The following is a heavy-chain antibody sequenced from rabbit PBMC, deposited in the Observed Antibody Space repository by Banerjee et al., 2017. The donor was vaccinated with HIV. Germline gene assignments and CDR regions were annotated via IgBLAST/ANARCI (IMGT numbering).Heavy chain of an antibody. CDR2: IYTSSGST. J-gene: IGHJ2*01. V-gene: IGHV1S40*01. D-gene: IGHD6-1*01. Sequence: QSLEESGGGLVQPEGSLTLTCTASGFSFSSYYYMCWVRQAPGKGLELIACIYTSSGSTYYATWAKGRFTISKTSSTTVTLQMTSLTAADTATYFCARERAGDAAYGYVGHDGFDPWGQGTLVTVS. CDR1: GFSFSSYYY. CDR3: ARERAGDAAYGYVGHDGFDP.